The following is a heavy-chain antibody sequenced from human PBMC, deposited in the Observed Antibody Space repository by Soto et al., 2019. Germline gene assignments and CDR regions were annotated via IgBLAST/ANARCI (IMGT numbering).Heavy chain of an antibody. D-gene: IGHD2-2*01. CDR1: GIIFSDAW. J-gene: IGHJ4*02. Sequence: EVQLLESGGGLVEPGGSLRVSCAVSGIIFSDAWLNWVRQAPEEGLAWVGRVKPKSVGETIDYAAPVKGRFTSSRDDSENTLYLEMNSLKIEDTAVYYCTADLVGLSRIIDYWGQGTLVTVSS. V-gene: IGHV3-15*07. CDR3: TADLVGLSRIIDY. CDR2: VKPKSVGETI.